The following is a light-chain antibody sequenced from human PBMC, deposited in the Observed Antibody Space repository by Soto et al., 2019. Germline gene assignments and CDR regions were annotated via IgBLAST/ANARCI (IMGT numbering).Light chain of an antibody. CDR3: SPYTSSSTRV. V-gene: IGLV2-14*01. CDR1: SSDVGGYNY. CDR2: EVS. Sequence: QSVLTQPASVSGSPGQSITISCTGTSSDVGGYNYVSWYQQHPGKAPKVMIYEVSKRPSGVSNRFSGSKSGNTASLTISGLQAEDEADYYCSPYTSSSTRVFGTGTKLTVL. J-gene: IGLJ1*01.